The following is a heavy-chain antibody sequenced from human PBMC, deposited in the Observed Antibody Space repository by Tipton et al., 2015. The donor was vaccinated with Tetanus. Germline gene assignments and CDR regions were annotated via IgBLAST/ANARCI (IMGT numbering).Heavy chain of an antibody. CDR2: TYYSGST. V-gene: IGHV4-61*01. Sequence: TLSLTCTVSGASIGSISYYWSWIRQPPGKGLEWIGYTYYSGSTGYNPSLKSRVTISIDSSKNQFSLKLTSVTAADTAAYYCARDERYGDYAYWGQGALVTVSS. CDR1: GASIGSISYY. J-gene: IGHJ4*02. CDR3: ARDERYGDYAY. D-gene: IGHD4-17*01.